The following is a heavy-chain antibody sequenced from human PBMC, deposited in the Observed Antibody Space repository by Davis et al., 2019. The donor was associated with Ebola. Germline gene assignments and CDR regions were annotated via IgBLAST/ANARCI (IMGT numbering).Heavy chain of an antibody. D-gene: IGHD4-17*01. Sequence: PSETLSLTCAVYGGSFSSHYWSWIRQPPGKGLEWIGYIYYSGSTNYNPSLKSRVTISVDTSKNQFSLKLSSVTAADTAVYYCARGLTVTTALDYRGQGTLVTVSS. CDR1: GGSFSSHY. J-gene: IGHJ4*02. CDR3: ARGLTVTTALDY. V-gene: IGHV4-59*11. CDR2: IYYSGST.